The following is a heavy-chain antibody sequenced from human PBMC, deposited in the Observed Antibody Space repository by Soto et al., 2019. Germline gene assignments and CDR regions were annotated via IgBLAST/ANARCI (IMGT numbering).Heavy chain of an antibody. V-gene: IGHV4-34*01. CDR3: ARGPYYYYYMDG. CDR1: GGSFSGYY. Sequence: SETLSLTCAVYGGSFSGYYWSWIRQPPGKGLEWIGEINHSGSTNYNPSLKSRVTISVDTSKNQFSLKLSSVTAADTAVYYCARGPYYYYYMDGWGKGNTVTVSS. CDR2: INHSGST. J-gene: IGHJ6*03.